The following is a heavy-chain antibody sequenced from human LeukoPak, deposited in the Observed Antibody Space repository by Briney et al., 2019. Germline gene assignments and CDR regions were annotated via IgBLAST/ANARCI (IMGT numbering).Heavy chain of an antibody. CDR1: GGTFSSYA. V-gene: IGHV1-69*05. Sequence: ASVKVSCKASGGTFSSYAISWLRQAPGQGLEWMGRIIPIFGTANYAQKFQGRVTITTDESTSTAYMELSSLRSEDTAVYYCARDSTDSSSPYFDYWGQGTLVTVSS. J-gene: IGHJ4*02. D-gene: IGHD6-6*01. CDR3: ARDSTDSSSPYFDY. CDR2: IIPIFGTA.